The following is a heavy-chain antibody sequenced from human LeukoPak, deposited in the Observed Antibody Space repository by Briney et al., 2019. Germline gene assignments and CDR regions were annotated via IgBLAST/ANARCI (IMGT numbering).Heavy chain of an antibody. CDR1: GGSISSYY. D-gene: IGHD1-7*01. Sequence: SETLSLTCTVSGGSISSYYWSWIRQPPGKGLEWIGYIYYSGITNYNPSLKSRVTISVDTSKNQFSLKLSSVTAADTAVYYCARHGNKWNYVSWFDPWGQGTLVTVSS. J-gene: IGHJ5*02. V-gene: IGHV4-59*08. CDR2: IYYSGIT. CDR3: ARHGNKWNYVSWFDP.